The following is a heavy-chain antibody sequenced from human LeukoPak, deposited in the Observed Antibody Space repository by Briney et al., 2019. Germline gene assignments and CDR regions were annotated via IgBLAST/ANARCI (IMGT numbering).Heavy chain of an antibody. J-gene: IGHJ5*02. CDR2: ISLNGGSR. D-gene: IGHD3-22*01. Sequence: PGGSLRLSCAAFGLTVSGNYMSRVRQPPGKGLEWVSGISLNGGSRGYAASVKGRFTISRDNDKNSLYLEMKSLRAEDTALYYCVMGIGMMVAWGQGTLVTVSS. CDR3: VMGIGMMVA. CDR1: GLTVSGNY. V-gene: IGHV3-20*04.